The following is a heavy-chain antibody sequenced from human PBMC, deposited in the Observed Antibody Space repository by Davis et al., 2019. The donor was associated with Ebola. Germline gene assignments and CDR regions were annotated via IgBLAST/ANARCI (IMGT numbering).Heavy chain of an antibody. V-gene: IGHV4-59*08. D-gene: IGHD6-13*01. CDR1: GGSISSYY. CDR2: IYYSGST. Sequence: SETLSLTCTVSGGSISSYYWSWIRQPPGKGLEWIGYIYYSGSTNYNPSLKSRVTIAEDTSKNQFSLKLSSVTVADTAVYYCAGGSAPGTSDWFDPWGQGTLVSVSS. J-gene: IGHJ5*02. CDR3: AGGSAPGTSDWFDP.